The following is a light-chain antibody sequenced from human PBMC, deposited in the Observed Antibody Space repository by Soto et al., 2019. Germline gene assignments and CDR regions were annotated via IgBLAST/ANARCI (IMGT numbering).Light chain of an antibody. J-gene: IGKJ4*01. V-gene: IGKV3-15*01. CDR3: QQYHNWPPLT. Sequence: EIVMTQSPATLSVSPGERATLSCRASQSISSNLAWYLQKPGQAPRLLIYGASTRATGIPARFSGSGSGTEFTLTISSLQSGDFAVYYCQQYHNWPPLTFGGGTKVEIK. CDR1: QSISSN. CDR2: GAS.